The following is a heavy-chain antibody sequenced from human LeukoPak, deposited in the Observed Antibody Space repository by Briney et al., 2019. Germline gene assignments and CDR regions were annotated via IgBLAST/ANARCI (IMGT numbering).Heavy chain of an antibody. CDR1: GFTFSSYA. CDR3: ARGLVRPILEWLFEVDYMDV. J-gene: IGHJ6*03. Sequence: GGSLRLSCAASGFTFSSYAMSWVRQAPGKGLEWVSAISGSGGSTYYADSVKGRFTISRDNSKNTLYLQMNSLRAEDTAVYYCARGLVRPILEWLFEVDYMDVWGKGTTVTVSS. CDR2: ISGSGGST. V-gene: IGHV3-23*01. D-gene: IGHD3-3*01.